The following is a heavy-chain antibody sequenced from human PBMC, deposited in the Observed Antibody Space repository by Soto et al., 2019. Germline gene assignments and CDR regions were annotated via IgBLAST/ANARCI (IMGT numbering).Heavy chain of an antibody. J-gene: IGHJ6*02. D-gene: IGHD4-4*01. CDR1: GYTFTSYA. V-gene: IGHV1-3*01. CDR3: ASSYSNYAVIDYYYYGMDV. Sequence: QVQLVQSGAEVKKPGASVKVSCKASGYTFTSYAMHWVRQAPGQRLEWMGWINAGNGNTKYSQKFQGRVTITRDTSASTAYIELSSLRYEDTAVYYCASSYSNYAVIDYYYYGMDVWGQGTTVTVSS. CDR2: INAGNGNT.